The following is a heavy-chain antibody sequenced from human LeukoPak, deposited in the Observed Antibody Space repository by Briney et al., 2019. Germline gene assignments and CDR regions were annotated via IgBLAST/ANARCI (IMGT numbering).Heavy chain of an antibody. J-gene: IGHJ3*02. V-gene: IGHV3-7*01. CDR3: ARDAQIVPSLFDI. CDR1: GFTFSSYW. CDR2: IKQERSEK. D-gene: IGHD2-2*01. Sequence: GGYLRLSCAASGFTFSSYWMSWVRQAPGEGLKWLANIKQERSEKYYVDSVKGRFTISRDNAKNSLYLQMNSLRAEDTAVYYCARDAQIVPSLFDIWGQGTMVTVSS.